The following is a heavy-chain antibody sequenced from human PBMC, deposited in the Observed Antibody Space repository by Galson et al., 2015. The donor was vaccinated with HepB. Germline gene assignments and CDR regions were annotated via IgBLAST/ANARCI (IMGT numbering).Heavy chain of an antibody. CDR3: ARGRRTTLLYYFDF. CDR1: GFTFRNYA. Sequence: SLRLSCAASGFTFRNYAMLWVRQAPGKGLEWVSLISYDGTSKYYADSVKGRFTITRDNSKNTLSLQVNSLRVEDTAVYCCARGRRTTLLYYFDFWGQGTLLTVSS. D-gene: IGHD4-11*01. J-gene: IGHJ4*02. CDR2: ISYDGTSK. V-gene: IGHV3-30*04.